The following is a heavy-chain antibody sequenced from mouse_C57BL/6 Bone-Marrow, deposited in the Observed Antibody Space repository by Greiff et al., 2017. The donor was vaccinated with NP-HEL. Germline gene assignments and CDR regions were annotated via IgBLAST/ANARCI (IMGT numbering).Heavy chain of an antibody. CDR1: GYTFTSYG. Sequence: QVQLQQSGAELARPGASVKLSCKASGYTFTSYGISWVKQRTGQGLEWIGEIYPRSGNTYYNEKFKGKVTLTADKSSSTAYMELRSLTSEDSAMYYCAREGVGFIAYWGQGTLVTVSA. CDR2: IYPRSGNT. CDR3: AREGVGFIAY. V-gene: IGHV1-81*01. J-gene: IGHJ3*01. D-gene: IGHD3-1*01.